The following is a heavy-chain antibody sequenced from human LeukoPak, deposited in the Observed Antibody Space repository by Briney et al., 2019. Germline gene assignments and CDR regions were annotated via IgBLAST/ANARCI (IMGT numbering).Heavy chain of an antibody. V-gene: IGHV1-8*01. Sequence: ASVKVSCKASGYTFISYDINWVRQATGQGLEWMGWMNPNSGNTGYAQKFQGRVTMTRNTSISTAYMELSSLRSEDTAVYYCARGGRYPLYYGMDVWGQGTTVTVSS. CDR3: ARGGRYPLYYGMDV. J-gene: IGHJ6*02. CDR1: GYTFISYD. D-gene: IGHD1-1*01. CDR2: MNPNSGNT.